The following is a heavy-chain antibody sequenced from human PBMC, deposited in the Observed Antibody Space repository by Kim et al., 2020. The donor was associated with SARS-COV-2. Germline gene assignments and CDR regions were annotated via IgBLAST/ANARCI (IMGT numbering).Heavy chain of an antibody. J-gene: IGHJ4*01. V-gene: IGHV1-8*02. CDR3: ARGGYCYDGTCSTFIDH. CDR1: GYTFTNYD. Sequence: ASVKVSCKASGYTFTNYDISWVRQAPGQGLEWMGSMNPNSSSAIYAQSFQGRVTMTRNTAISTAYMELSSLRSEDTAVYYCARGGYCYDGTCSTFIDHWG. CDR2: MNPNSSSA. D-gene: IGHD2-15*01.